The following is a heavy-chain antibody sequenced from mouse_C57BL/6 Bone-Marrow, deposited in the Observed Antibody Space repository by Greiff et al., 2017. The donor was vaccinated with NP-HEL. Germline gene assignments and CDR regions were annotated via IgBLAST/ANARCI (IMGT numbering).Heavy chain of an antibody. CDR2: IYPGNSDT. D-gene: IGHD2-2*01. Sequence: VQLQQSGTVLARPGASVKMSCKTSGYTFTSYWMHWVKQRPGQGLEWIGAIYPGNSDTSYNQKFKGKAKLTAVISASTAYMELSSLTNEDSAVYYCTPMVTTRAWFAYWGQGTLVTVSA. J-gene: IGHJ3*01. CDR3: TPMVTTRAWFAY. V-gene: IGHV1-5*01. CDR1: GYTFTSYW.